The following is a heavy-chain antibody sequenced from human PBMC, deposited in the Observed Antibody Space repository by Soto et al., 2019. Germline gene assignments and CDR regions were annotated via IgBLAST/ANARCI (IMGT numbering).Heavy chain of an antibody. J-gene: IGHJ6*02. D-gene: IGHD2-2*01. Sequence: PSETLSLTCAVYGGSFSGYYWSWIRQPPGKGLEWIGEINHSGSTNYNPSLKSRVTISVDTSKNQFSLKLSSVTAADTAVYYCARWGGYCSSTSCPRGHYGMDVWGQGTTVTVSS. CDR3: ARWGGYCSSTSCPRGHYGMDV. CDR1: GGSFSGYY. V-gene: IGHV4-34*01. CDR2: INHSGST.